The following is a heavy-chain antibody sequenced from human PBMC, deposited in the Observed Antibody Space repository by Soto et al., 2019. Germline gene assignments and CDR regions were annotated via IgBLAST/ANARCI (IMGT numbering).Heavy chain of an antibody. CDR2: IYYSGST. CDR3: AREVAATNYGDYYYGMDV. V-gene: IGHV4-59*01. J-gene: IGHJ6*02. D-gene: IGHD2-15*01. Sequence: PSETLSLTCTVSGGSISSYYWSWIRQPPGKGLEWIGYIYYSGSTNYNPSLKSRVTISVDTSKNQFSLKLSSVTAADTAVYYCAREVAATNYGDYYYGMDVWGQGTTVTVSS. CDR1: GGSISSYY.